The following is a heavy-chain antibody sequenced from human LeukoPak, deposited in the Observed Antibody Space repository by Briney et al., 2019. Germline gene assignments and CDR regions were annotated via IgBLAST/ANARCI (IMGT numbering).Heavy chain of an antibody. CDR2: ISGSGGST. J-gene: IGHJ4*02. CDR1: GFTFSSYA. D-gene: IGHD5-24*01. Sequence: GGSLRLSCAASGFTFSSYAMSWVRQAPGKGLEWVSAISGSGGSTYYADSVKGRFTISRDNSKNTLYLQMNSLRAEGTAVYYCAKTEMATTYFDYWGQGTLVTVSS. CDR3: AKTEMATTYFDY. V-gene: IGHV3-23*01.